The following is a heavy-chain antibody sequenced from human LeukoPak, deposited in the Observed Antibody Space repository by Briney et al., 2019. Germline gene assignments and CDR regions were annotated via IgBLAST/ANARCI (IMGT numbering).Heavy chain of an antibody. Sequence: GGSLRLSCAASGCTFNNYWMTWFRQAPGKGLEWVANIKQDGTEIFYVDSVRGRFIISRDNAENSLYLQMNSLRVEDTAVYYCARTPDGADYWGQGTLVTVSS. CDR1: GCTFNNYW. CDR3: ARTPDGADY. D-gene: IGHD3-10*01. V-gene: IGHV3-7*01. CDR2: IKQDGTEI. J-gene: IGHJ4*02.